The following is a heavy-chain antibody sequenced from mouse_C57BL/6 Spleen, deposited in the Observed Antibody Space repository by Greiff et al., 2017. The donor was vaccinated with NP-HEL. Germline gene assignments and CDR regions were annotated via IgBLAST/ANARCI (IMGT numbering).Heavy chain of an antibody. Sequence: QVQLQQPGADLAKPGASVKLSCKASGYTFTSYWMHWVKQRPGQGLEWIGYINPSSGYTKYNQKFKDKATLTADKSSSTAYMQLSSLTYEDSAVYYCARSWDEDAMDYWGQGTSVTVSS. J-gene: IGHJ4*01. CDR1: GYTFTSYW. D-gene: IGHD4-1*01. V-gene: IGHV1-7*01. CDR3: ARSWDEDAMDY. CDR2: INPSSGYT.